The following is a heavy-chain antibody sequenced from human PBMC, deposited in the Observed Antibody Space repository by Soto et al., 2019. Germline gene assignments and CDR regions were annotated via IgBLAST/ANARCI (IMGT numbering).Heavy chain of an antibody. J-gene: IGHJ4*02. V-gene: IGHV3-48*03. CDR1: GFTFSSYE. CDR2: ISSSGSTI. D-gene: IGHD3-22*01. Sequence: PGGSLRLSCAASGFTFSSYEMNWVRQAPGKGLEWVSYISSSGSTIYYADSVKGRFTISRDNAKNSLYLQMNSLRAEDTAVYYCARGTYYYDSSGYPEHFDYWGQGTLVTVSS. CDR3: ARGTYYYDSSGYPEHFDY.